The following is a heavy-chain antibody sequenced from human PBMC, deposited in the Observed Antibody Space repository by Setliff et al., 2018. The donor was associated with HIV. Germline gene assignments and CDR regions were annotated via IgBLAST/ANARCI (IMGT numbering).Heavy chain of an antibody. D-gene: IGHD4-17*01. CDR3: ARDRYGDSYFDY. J-gene: IGHJ4*02. CDR2: VSGGGTAT. Sequence: GGSLRLSCGASGFTFSGFAMNWVRHAPGKGLEWVSAVSGGGTATEYAGSVQGRFTISRDNSKNTLYLQMNSLRAEDTAVYYCARDRYGDSYFDYWGQGTLVTVSS. CDR1: GFTFSGFA. V-gene: IGHV3-23*01.